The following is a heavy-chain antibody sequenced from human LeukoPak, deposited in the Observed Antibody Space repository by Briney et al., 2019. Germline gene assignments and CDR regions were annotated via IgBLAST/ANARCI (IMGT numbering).Heavy chain of an antibody. CDR2: ISGSGANT. D-gene: IGHD6-19*01. V-gene: IGHV3-23*01. J-gene: IGHJ4*02. CDR1: VFTFSSYA. CDR3: ARDLGSSGWYNIEYYFDY. Sequence: PGGSLRLSCAAPVFTFSSYAMNWVRQGPGEGLGWVSAISGSGANTYYSDSVKGRFTISPDTSTNTLYLQRNSLTAEDTAVYYCARDLGSSGWYNIEYYFDYWGQGTLVTVSS.